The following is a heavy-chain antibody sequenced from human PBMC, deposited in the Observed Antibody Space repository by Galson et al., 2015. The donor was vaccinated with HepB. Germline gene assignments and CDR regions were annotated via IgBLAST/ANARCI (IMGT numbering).Heavy chain of an antibody. CDR1: GGSISSYY. D-gene: IGHD6-13*01. CDR2: IYYSGST. J-gene: IGHJ5*02. CDR3: ARVRVAAGGNWFDP. V-gene: IGHV4-59*01. Sequence: SETLSLTCTVSGGSISSYYWSWIRQPPGKGLEWIGYIYYSGSTNYNPSLKSRVTISVDTSKNQFSLKLSSVTAADTAVYYWARVRVAAGGNWFDPWGQGTLVTVSS.